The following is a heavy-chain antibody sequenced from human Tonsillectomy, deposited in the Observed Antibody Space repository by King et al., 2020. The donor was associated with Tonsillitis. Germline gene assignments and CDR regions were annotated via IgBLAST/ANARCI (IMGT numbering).Heavy chain of an antibody. CDR2: IYYSGST. Sequence: QLQESGPGLVKPSETLSLTCTVSGGSISSSSYYWGWIRQPPGKGLEWIGSIYYSGSTYYNPSLKSRVTISVDTSKNQFSLKLSSVTAADTAVYYCAGNPYYYGSGSSSDFVYWGQGTLVTVSS. V-gene: IGHV4-39*01. CDR1: GGSISSSSYY. CDR3: AGNPYYYGSGSSSDFVY. D-gene: IGHD3-10*01. J-gene: IGHJ4*02.